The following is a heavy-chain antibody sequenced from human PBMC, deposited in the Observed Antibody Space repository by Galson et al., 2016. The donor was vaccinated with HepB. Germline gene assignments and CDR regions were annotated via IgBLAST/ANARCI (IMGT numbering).Heavy chain of an antibody. D-gene: IGHD5-12*01. V-gene: IGHV3-23*01. CDR1: GFTFRNYT. CDR3: AKSGLTVATLNI. Sequence: SLRLSCAASGFTFRNYTMNWVRQAPGKGLEWVSGISGSGGSSHYADSVKGRFIISRDNSKNTVYLQMNSLRAEDTAVYYCAKSGLTVATLNIWGQGTLVTVSS. CDR2: ISGSGGSS. J-gene: IGHJ4*02.